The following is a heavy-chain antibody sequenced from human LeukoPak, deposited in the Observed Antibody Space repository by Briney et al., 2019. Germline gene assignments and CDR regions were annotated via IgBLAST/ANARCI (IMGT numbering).Heavy chain of an antibody. Sequence: PGGSLRLSCAASGFMFKSHAMSWVRQAPGKGLEWVSATSGSGGSKFYADSVKGRFTISRDNSKNTLYLQMNSLRAEDTAVYYCAKFPSYDSSGHDGFDVWGQGTRVTVSS. J-gene: IGHJ3*01. D-gene: IGHD3-22*01. V-gene: IGHV3-23*01. CDR2: TSGSGGSK. CDR3: AKFPSYDSSGHDGFDV. CDR1: GFMFKSHA.